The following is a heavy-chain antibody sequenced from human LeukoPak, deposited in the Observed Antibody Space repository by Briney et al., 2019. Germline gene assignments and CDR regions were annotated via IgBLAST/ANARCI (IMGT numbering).Heavy chain of an antibody. CDR3: ARAFRYYMDV. Sequence: GGSLRLSCAASGFIVSSNYMSWVRQAPGKGLEWVSVIYSGGSTYYADSVKGRFTISRDNSKNTLYLQMNSLRAEDTAVYYCARAFRYYMDVWGKGTTVAISS. V-gene: IGHV3-53*01. CDR2: IYSGGST. CDR1: GFIVSSNY. J-gene: IGHJ6*03.